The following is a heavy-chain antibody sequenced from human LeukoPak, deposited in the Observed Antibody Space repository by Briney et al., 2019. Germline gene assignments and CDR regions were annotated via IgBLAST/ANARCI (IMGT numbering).Heavy chain of an antibody. CDR1: GFTFSSYS. V-gene: IGHV3-21*01. CDR3: ARATYNWFDP. CDR2: ISSSSSYI. J-gene: IGHJ5*02. D-gene: IGHD3-16*01. Sequence: PGGSLRLPCAASGFTFSSYSMNWVRQAPGKGLEWVSSISSSSSYIYYADSVEGRFTISRDNAKNSLYLQMNSLRAEDTAVYYCARATYNWFDPWGQGTLVTVSS.